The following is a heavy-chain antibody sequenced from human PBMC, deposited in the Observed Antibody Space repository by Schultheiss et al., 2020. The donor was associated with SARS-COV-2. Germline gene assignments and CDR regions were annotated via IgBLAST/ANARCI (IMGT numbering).Heavy chain of an antibody. Sequence: SQTLSLTCTVSGGSISSGGYYWSWIRQHPGKGLEWLGEIHPAGSLHYNPSLNSRVTISMDKSKNQFSLSLSSVTAADTAVYYCARNVWGPKIDLWGQGTLVTVSS. CDR2: IHPAGSL. CDR1: GGSISSGGYY. J-gene: IGHJ5*02. CDR3: ARNVWGPKIDL. V-gene: IGHV4-31*03. D-gene: IGHD1-26*01.